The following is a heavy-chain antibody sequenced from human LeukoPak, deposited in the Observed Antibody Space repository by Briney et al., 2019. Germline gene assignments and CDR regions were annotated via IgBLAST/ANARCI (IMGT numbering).Heavy chain of an antibody. CDR1: GYTFTGYY. J-gene: IGHJ4*02. CDR2: INPNSGVT. V-gene: IGHV1-2*02. CDR3: AKEGYYDTGGYLADS. D-gene: IGHD3-22*01. Sequence: ASVKVSCKASGYTFTGYYIHWVRQAPGQGLEWMGWINPNSGVTNYAQKFQGRVTMTRDTSISTAYMELRRLTSDDTAVYYCAKEGYYDTGGYLADSWGQGTLVTVST.